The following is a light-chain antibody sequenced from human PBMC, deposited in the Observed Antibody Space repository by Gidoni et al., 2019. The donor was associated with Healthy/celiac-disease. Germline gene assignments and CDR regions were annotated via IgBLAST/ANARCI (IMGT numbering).Light chain of an antibody. CDR2: AAS. Sequence: DIQMTQSPSSLSASVGDRVTITCRASQSISSYLNGYQQKPGKAPKLLIYAASSLQSGVPSRFSGSGSGTYFTLTLSSLQPEDFATYYCQQSYSTLTFGGGTKVEIK. J-gene: IGKJ4*01. CDR3: QQSYSTLT. V-gene: IGKV1-39*01. CDR1: QSISSY.